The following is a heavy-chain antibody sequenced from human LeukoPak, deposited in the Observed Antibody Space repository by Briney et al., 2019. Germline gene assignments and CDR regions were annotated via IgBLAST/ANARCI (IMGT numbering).Heavy chain of an antibody. D-gene: IGHD3-22*01. V-gene: IGHV4-4*02. J-gene: IGHJ4*02. CDR3: ARPVYHSSRNYYGPFDY. CDR2: IYHSGST. CDR1: GGSISSSNW. Sequence: SETLSLTCAVSGGSISSSNWWSWVRQPPGKGLEWIGEIYHSGSTNYNPSLKSRVTISVDKSKNQFSLKLSSVTAADTAVYYCARPVYHSSRNYYGPFDYWGQGTLVTVSS.